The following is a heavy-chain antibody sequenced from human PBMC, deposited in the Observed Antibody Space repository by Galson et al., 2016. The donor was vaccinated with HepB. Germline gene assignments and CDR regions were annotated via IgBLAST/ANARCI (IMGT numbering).Heavy chain of an antibody. D-gene: IGHD1/OR15-1a*01. Sequence: TLSLTCTVSGGSISSGGYYWSWIRQHPGKGLEWIAFIYYSGSTYYNPSPKIRLNISIESSKNQFSLKLTSVTAADTAVYYCARFLIATTGTTKPNTFDYWGQGTLVTVSS. CDR2: IYYSGST. CDR3: ARFLIATTGTTKPNTFDY. V-gene: IGHV4-31*03. J-gene: IGHJ4*02. CDR1: GGSISSGGYY.